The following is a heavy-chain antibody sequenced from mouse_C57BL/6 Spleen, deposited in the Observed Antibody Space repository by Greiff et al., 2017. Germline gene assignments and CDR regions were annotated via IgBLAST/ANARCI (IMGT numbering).Heavy chain of an antibody. V-gene: IGHV3-6*01. CDR3: ARENYGSSRYYFDY. CDR1: GYSITSGYY. D-gene: IGHD1-1*01. J-gene: IGHJ2*01. Sequence: VQLQQSGPGLVKPSQSLSLTCSVTGYSITSGYYWNWIRQFPGNKLEWMGYISYDGSNNYNPSLKNRIPITRDTSKNQFFLKLNSVTTEDTATYYCARENYGSSRYYFDYWGQGTTLTVSS. CDR2: ISYDGSN.